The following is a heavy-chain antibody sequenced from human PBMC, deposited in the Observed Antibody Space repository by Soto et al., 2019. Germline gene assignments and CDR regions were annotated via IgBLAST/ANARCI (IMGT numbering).Heavy chain of an antibody. V-gene: IGHV3-7*03. CDR1: GFTFSSNW. CDR3: AKKDKHTWNYGWFDP. J-gene: IGHJ5*02. D-gene: IGHD1-7*01. Sequence: PGGSLRLSCAASGFTFSSNWMTWVRQAPGRGLEWVANINHDGTEKYYQDSVKGRFTISRDNGKNSVYLQMNSLRAADTAVYYCAKKDKHTWNYGWFDPWGQGTQVTVSS. CDR2: INHDGTEK.